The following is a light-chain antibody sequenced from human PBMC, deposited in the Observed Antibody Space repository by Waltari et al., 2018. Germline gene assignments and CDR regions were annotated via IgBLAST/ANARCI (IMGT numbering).Light chain of an antibody. CDR3: QQYNNWPRT. V-gene: IGKV3-15*01. Sequence: IVMTQSPATLSVSPGERATPSCRASQSVTSKLAWYQQKPGQAPRLLFYGASTRATGIPARFSGSGSGTEFTLTISSLQSEDFAVYYCQQYNNWPRTFGGGTKVEIK. CDR2: GAS. J-gene: IGKJ4*01. CDR1: QSVTSK.